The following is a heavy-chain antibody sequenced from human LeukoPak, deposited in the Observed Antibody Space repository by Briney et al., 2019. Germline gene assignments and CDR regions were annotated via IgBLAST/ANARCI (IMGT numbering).Heavy chain of an antibody. CDR2: ISGSGGST. V-gene: IGHV3-23*01. J-gene: IGHJ6*03. CDR3: AKVLSLISYMDV. CDR1: GFTFSTYS. Sequence: GGSLRLSCAASGFTFSTYSMSWVRQAPGKGLEWVSVISGSGGSTYYADSVKGRFTISRDNSKNTLYLQMNSLRAEDMAVYYCAKVLSLISYMDVWGKGTTVTVSS. D-gene: IGHD3-16*02.